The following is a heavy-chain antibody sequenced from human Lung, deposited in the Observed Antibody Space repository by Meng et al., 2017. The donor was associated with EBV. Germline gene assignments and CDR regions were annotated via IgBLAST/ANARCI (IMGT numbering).Heavy chain of an antibody. D-gene: IGHD4-17*01. J-gene: IGHJ4*02. CDR2: ISSSSSYI. V-gene: IGHV3-21*02. CDR1: GSTFRSYS. Sequence: EVQLVESGGGLVKTGGSLRLACAASGSTFRSYSMNWVRQAPGKGPEWVSSISSSSSYIYYADSVKGRFTISRDNAKNSLYLQMNSLRAEDTAVYYCATELAMTTVTTRAGYWGQGTLVTVSS. CDR3: ATELAMTTVTTRAGY.